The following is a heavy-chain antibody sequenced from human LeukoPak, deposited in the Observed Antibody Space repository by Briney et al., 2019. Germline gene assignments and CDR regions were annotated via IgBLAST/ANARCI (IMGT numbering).Heavy chain of an antibody. CDR3: ARVMVRGSNWFDP. V-gene: IGHV1-69*05. CDR2: IIPIFGTA. Sequence: GASVKVSCKASGGTFSSYAISWVRQAPGQGLEWMGGIIPIFGTANYAQKFQGRVTMTRDTSTSTVYMELSSLRSEDTAVYYCARVMVRGSNWFDPWGQGTLVTVSS. CDR1: GGTFSSYA. J-gene: IGHJ5*02. D-gene: IGHD3-10*01.